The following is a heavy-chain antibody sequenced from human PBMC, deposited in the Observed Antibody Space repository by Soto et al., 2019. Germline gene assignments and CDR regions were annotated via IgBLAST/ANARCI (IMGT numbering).Heavy chain of an antibody. J-gene: IGHJ3*02. CDR2: TYYRSKWYN. CDR1: GDSVSSNSAA. CDR3: ARGTLWFGELYPETDAFDI. Sequence: QVQLQQSGPGLVKPSQTLSLTCAISGDSVSSNSAAWNWIRQSPSRGLEWLGRTYYRSKWYNDYAVSVKSRITINPDTSKNQFSLQLNSVTPEDTAVHYCARGTLWFGELYPETDAFDIWGQGTMVTVSS. V-gene: IGHV6-1*01. D-gene: IGHD3-10*01.